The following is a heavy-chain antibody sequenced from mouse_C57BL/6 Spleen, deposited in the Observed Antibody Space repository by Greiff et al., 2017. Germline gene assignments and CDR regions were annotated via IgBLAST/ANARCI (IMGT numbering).Heavy chain of an antibody. CDR2: IYPGSGST. J-gene: IGHJ3*01. CDR1: GYTFTSYW. D-gene: IGHD3-2*02. V-gene: IGHV1-55*01. Sequence: QVQLQQPGAELVKPGASVKMSCKASGYTFTSYWITWVKQRPGQGLEWIGDIYPGSGSTNYNEKFKSKATLTVDTSSSTAYMQISRLTSEDSAVYYCARSGSSGYVFAYWGQGTLVTVSA. CDR3: ARSGSSGYVFAY.